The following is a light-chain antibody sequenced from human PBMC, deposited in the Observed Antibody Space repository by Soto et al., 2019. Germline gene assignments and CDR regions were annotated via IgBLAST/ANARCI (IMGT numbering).Light chain of an antibody. CDR2: KAS. CDR3: QHYNSDSEA. CDR1: QTISSW. V-gene: IGKV1-5*03. J-gene: IGKJ1*01. Sequence: IQMTQSPSTLSGSVGDRVTITCRASQTISSWLAWYQQKPGKAPKLLIYKASTLKSGVPSRFSGSGSGTDFTLTISSLQPDDFATYYCQHYNSDSEAFGQGTKVELK.